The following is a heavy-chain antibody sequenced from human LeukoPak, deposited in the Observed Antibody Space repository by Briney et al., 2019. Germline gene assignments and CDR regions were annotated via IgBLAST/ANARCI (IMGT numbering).Heavy chain of an antibody. D-gene: IGHD3-3*02. V-gene: IGHV4-59*08. CDR3: ARIRSPDHHYYYGMDV. Sequence: SETLSLTCTVSGGSISSYYWSWIRQPPGKGLEWIGYIYYSGSTNYNPSLKSRVTISVDTSKNQFSLKLSSVTAADTAVYYCARIRSPDHHYYYGMDVWGQGTTVTISS. J-gene: IGHJ6*02. CDR2: IYYSGST. CDR1: GGSISSYY.